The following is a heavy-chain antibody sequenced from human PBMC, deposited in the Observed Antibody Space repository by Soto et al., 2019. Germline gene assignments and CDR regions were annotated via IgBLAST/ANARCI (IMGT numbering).Heavy chain of an antibody. J-gene: IGHJ6*02. CDR1: GFSLNTNGMG. V-gene: IGHV2-5*02. D-gene: IGHD1-7*01. Sequence: QITLKESGPTLVRPTQTLTLTCSFSGFSLNTNGMGVGWIRQPPGKALEWLAFIYWDEDKRYSPSLKTRLTVTTDTSKNELVLTLTNLDPVDTGTYYCAGWNYESGLDVWGQGTTVTVSS. CDR2: IYWDEDK. CDR3: AGWNYESGLDV.